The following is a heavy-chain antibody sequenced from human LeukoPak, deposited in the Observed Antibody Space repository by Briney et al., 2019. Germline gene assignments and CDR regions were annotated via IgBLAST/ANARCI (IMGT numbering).Heavy chain of an antibody. V-gene: IGHV4-4*07. CDR2: IYTSGST. CDR1: GGSISSYY. D-gene: IGHD6-19*01. Sequence: TSETLSLTCTVSGGSISSYYWSWIRQPAGKGLEWIGRIYTSGSTNYNPSLKSRVTMSVDTSKNQFSLKLSSVTAADTAVYYCARVMGSGDYYYYGMDVWGQGTLVTVSS. J-gene: IGHJ6*02. CDR3: ARVMGSGDYYYYGMDV.